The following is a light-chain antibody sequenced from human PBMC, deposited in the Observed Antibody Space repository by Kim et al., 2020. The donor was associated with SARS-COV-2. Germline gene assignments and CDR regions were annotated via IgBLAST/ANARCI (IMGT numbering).Light chain of an antibody. CDR2: DVS. J-gene: IGLJ2*01. V-gene: IGLV2-11*03. CDR1: SSDVGGYNY. CDR3: CSYADTSVV. Sequence: PGQSVTISCTGTSSDVGGYNYVSWYQQHPGNAPKLMFYDVSKRPSGVPDRFSGSKSDHTASLTISGLQAEDEADYYCCSYADTSVVFGGGTQLTV.